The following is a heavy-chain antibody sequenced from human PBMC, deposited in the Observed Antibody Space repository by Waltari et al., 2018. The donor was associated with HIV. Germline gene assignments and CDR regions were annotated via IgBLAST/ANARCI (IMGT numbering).Heavy chain of an antibody. D-gene: IGHD2-2*01. CDR2: ISSSGFIV. V-gene: IGHV3-48*01. CDR1: GLNFNTYS. J-gene: IGHJ4*02. Sequence: EVYLVESGGTLVQPGESLRLSCAASGLNFNTYSMNWVRQAPGKGLEWIAYISSSGFIVHYAEFVKGRFTISRDNDKKVMFLQMNGLTAEDTAKYYCATGGVVIAPAARIDYWGQGIGVTVSS. CDR3: ATGGVVIAPAARIDY.